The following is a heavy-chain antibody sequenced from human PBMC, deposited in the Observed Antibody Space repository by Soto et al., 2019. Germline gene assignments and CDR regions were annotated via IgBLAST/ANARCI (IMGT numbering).Heavy chain of an antibody. D-gene: IGHD5-18*01. CDR3: PNSTDSSPSDY. CDR1: GFSLSTFGMG. Sequence: SGPTLVNPTQTLTLTCAFSGFSLSTFGMGVGWIRQPPGKALEWLALIYWNDDKRYSPSLNSRLTIAKDTSKDLVVLTMTNVDHVDAATYYCPNSTDSSPSDYSGQGTLVPVSS. CDR2: IYWNDDK. J-gene: IGHJ4*02. V-gene: IGHV2-5*01.